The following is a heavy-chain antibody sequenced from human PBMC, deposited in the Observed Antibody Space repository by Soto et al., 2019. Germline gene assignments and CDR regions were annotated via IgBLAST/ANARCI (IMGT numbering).Heavy chain of an antibody. J-gene: IGHJ5*02. D-gene: IGHD2-2*01. CDR2: ISGSGGST. Sequence: GGSLRLSCAASGFTFSSYAMSWVRQAPGKGLEWVSAISGSGGSTYYADSVKGRFTISRDNSKNTLYLQMNSLRAEDTAVYYCAKDRTYQLLGRGANDWFDPWGQGTLVTVSS. CDR1: GFTFSSYA. V-gene: IGHV3-23*01. CDR3: AKDRTYQLLGRGANDWFDP.